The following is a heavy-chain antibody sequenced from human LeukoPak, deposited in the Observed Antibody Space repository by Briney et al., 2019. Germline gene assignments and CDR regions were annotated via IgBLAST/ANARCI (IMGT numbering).Heavy chain of an antibody. J-gene: IGHJ6*03. Sequence: GGSLRLSCAASGFTFSSYAMSWVRQAPGKGLEWVSAISGSGGSTYYADSVKGRFTISRDNSKNTLYLQMNRLRAEDTAVYYCAKVGGSGSYYYYYMDVWGKGTTVTVSS. D-gene: IGHD3-10*01. V-gene: IGHV3-23*01. CDR3: AKVGGSGSYYYYYMDV. CDR2: ISGSGGST. CDR1: GFTFSSYA.